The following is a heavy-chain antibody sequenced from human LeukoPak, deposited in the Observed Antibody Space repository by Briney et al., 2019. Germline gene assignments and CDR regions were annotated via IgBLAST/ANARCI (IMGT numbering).Heavy chain of an antibody. D-gene: IGHD1-1*01. J-gene: IGHJ4*02. CDR2: IDKDGNEI. V-gene: IGHV3-7*01. Sequence: GGSLRLSCAASGLSISNFWMHWVRQAPGKGLEWVAIIDKDGNEIKYVDSVTGRFTLSRGNAKNSVYLQMNSLRTEDTALYYCVTDGDKWNDFEYWGQGTLVTVSS. CDR1: GLSISNFW. CDR3: VTDGDKWNDFEY.